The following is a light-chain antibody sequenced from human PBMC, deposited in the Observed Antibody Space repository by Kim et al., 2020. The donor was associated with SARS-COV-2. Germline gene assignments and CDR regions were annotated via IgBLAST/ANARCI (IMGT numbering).Light chain of an antibody. Sequence: PTAHPTGTGNRNNVDDHGADWLQPHQGHPPKLLSYRNNNRPSGISERLSASRSGNTASLTITGLQPEDEADYYCSAWDSGLSAWVFGGGTQLTVL. CDR3: SAWDSGLSAWV. J-gene: IGLJ3*02. CDR2: RNN. CDR1: RNNVDDHG. V-gene: IGLV10-54*01.